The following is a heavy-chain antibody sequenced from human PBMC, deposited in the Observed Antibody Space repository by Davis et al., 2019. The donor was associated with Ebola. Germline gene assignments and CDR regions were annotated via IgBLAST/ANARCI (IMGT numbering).Heavy chain of an antibody. J-gene: IGHJ6*02. CDR2: MNPNTGNT. CDR1: GYIFTTYD. Sequence: AASVKVSCKASGYIFTTYDMNWVRQATGQGLEWMGWMNPNTGNTGYEQKFQGRVTMTWNTSISTAYMELSSLTSDDTAVYYCARGQLELRPESHYYYGMDVWGQGTTVTVSS. D-gene: IGHD1-7*01. CDR3: ARGQLELRPESHYYYGMDV. V-gene: IGHV1-8*01.